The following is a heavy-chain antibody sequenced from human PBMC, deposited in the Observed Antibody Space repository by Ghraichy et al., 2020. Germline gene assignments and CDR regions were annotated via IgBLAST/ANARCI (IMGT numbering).Heavy chain of an antibody. CDR3: AASQGVLVDGNHYYYMDV. V-gene: IGHV1-58*01. Sequence: SVKVSCRASGFTFSNSAVQWVRQVRGQRLEWMGWVVVGSGATNYAQKFRGRVTITRDMFTNTAYMEVSSLSSEDTAVYYCAASQGVLVDGNHYYYMDVWGKGTTVIVSS. D-gene: IGHD2-21*01. CDR2: VVVGSGAT. J-gene: IGHJ6*03. CDR1: GFTFSNSA.